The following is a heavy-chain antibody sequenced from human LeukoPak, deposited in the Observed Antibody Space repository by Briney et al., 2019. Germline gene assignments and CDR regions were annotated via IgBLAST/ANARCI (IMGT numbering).Heavy chain of an antibody. V-gene: IGHV3-7*03. CDR1: GFIFSSYW. D-gene: IGHD3-16*01. CDR3: ADLYDY. Sequence: GGSLRLSCAASGFIFSSYWMSWVRQAPGKGLEWVANIIQDGSEKYYVDSVKGRFTISRDNAKNSLYLQMNSLRAEDTALYYCADLYDYWGQGTLVTVSS. CDR2: IIQDGSEK. J-gene: IGHJ4*02.